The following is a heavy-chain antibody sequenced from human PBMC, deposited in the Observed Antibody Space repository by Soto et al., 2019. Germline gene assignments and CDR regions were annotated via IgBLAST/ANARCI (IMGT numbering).Heavy chain of an antibody. CDR3: AHTPFFGDKLAF. V-gene: IGHV2-5*02. J-gene: IGHJ4*02. CDR2: IYWADDK. Sequence: QITLKESGPTLVTPTQTLTLTCTFSGFSLGTGGLGVAWIRHPPGKALVWLAVIYWADDKRYSPSLKTRLTVTKDTSKNQVVLTMTNLAPVDTAKYYCAHTPFFGDKLAFWGQGTLVAVS. D-gene: IGHD2-21*01. CDR1: GFSLGTGGLG.